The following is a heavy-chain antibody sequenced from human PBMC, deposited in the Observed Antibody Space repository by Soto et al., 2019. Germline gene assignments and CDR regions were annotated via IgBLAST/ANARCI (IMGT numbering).Heavy chain of an antibody. J-gene: IGHJ4*02. CDR3: ARGRRPTAGGSGSYYDDY. Sequence: QVQLVQSGAEVKKPGASVKVSCKASGYTFTSYDINWVRQATGQGLEWMGWMNPNSGNTGYSQKFQGRVTMTRNTSISTAYMELSSLRSEDTAVYYCARGRRPTAGGSGSYYDDYWGQGTLVTVSS. CDR1: GYTFTSYD. V-gene: IGHV1-8*01. D-gene: IGHD3-10*01. CDR2: MNPNSGNT.